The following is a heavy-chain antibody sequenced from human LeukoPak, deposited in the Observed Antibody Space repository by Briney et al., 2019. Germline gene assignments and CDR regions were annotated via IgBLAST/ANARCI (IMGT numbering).Heavy chain of an antibody. CDR3: ARDLQYQLLGDFDY. CDR1: GYTFTVYY. Sequence: ASVKVSCKASGYTFTVYYMHWVRQAPGQGLEWMGWINPNSGGTNYAQKFQGRVTMTRDTSISTAYMELSRLRSDDTAVYYCARDLQYQLLGDFDYWGQGTLVTVSS. V-gene: IGHV1-2*02. CDR2: INPNSGGT. D-gene: IGHD2-2*01. J-gene: IGHJ4*02.